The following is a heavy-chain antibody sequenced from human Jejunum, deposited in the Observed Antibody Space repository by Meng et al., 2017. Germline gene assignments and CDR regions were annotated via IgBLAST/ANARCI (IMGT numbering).Heavy chain of an antibody. Sequence: QVPLQESGPGLVRPSETLSLTCTISGGSVNSCSYCWSWIRQPPGKGLGWIGYMYFSGSTNYNASIKSRVTISVDTSKKQFSLKLTSVTAADTAVYYWARGHFDKYFDSWGQGTLVTVSS. CDR2: MYFSGST. V-gene: IGHV4-61*01. J-gene: IGHJ4*02. CDR3: ARGHFDKYFDS. CDR1: GGSVNSCSYC. D-gene: IGHD3-22*01.